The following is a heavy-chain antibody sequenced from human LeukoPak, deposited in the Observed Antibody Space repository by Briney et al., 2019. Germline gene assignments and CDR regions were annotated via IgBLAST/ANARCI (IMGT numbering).Heavy chain of an antibody. CDR1: GFTFSSYA. Sequence: QPGGSLRLSCAASGFTFSSYAMSWVRQAPGRGLEWVANINPDGSTKLYMGSGRGRFTISRDNAKNSLYLDMNSLRVDDTAVYYCARGDSSTGWWFDPWGQGARVTVSS. V-gene: IGHV3-7*01. CDR2: INPDGSTK. CDR3: ARGDSSTGWWFDP. J-gene: IGHJ5*02. D-gene: IGHD6-13*01.